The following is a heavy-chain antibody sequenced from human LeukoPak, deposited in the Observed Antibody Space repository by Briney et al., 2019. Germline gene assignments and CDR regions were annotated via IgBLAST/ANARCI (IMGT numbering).Heavy chain of an antibody. CDR3: AVGVSRIVEVPAAMYWFDP. D-gene: IGHD2-2*01. Sequence: PSETLSLTCAVYGGSFSGYYWSWIRQPPGKGLEWIGEINHSGSTNYNPSLKSRVTISVDTSKNQFSLKLSSVTAADTAVYYCAVGVSRIVEVPAAMYWFDPWGQGTLVTVSS. V-gene: IGHV4-34*01. CDR1: GGSFSGYY. J-gene: IGHJ5*02. CDR2: INHSGST.